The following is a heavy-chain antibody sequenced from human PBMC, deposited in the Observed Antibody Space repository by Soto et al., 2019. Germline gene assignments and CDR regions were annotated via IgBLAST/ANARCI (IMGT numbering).Heavy chain of an antibody. J-gene: IGHJ4*02. V-gene: IGHV2-5*02. CDR1: GFSLSTSRVG. CDR3: AHYRIFGDYMYYFDS. Sequence: QITLKESGPTLVKPTQTLTLTCTFSGFSLSTSRVGVGWIRQPPGKALEWLALIYWDDDKRYSPSLKTKLTNTKDTSKNQVVLTMTNKDPVDTATYYCAHYRIFGDYMYYFDSCGQGTLVTVSS. CDR2: IYWDDDK. D-gene: IGHD4-17*01.